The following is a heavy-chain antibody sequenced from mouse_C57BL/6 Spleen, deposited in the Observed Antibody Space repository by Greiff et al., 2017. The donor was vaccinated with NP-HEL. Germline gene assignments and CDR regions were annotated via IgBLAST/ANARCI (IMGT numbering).Heavy chain of an antibody. Sequence: VQLQQSGAELVRPGASVKLPCTASGFNIKDYYMHWVKQRPEQGLEWIGRIDPEDGDTEYAPKFQGKATMTADTSSNTAYLQLSSLTSEDTAVYYCTTWDSSGYVRAMDYWGQGTSVTVSS. CDR3: TTWDSSGYVRAMDY. V-gene: IGHV14-1*01. D-gene: IGHD3-2*02. CDR2: IDPEDGDT. CDR1: GFNIKDYY. J-gene: IGHJ4*01.